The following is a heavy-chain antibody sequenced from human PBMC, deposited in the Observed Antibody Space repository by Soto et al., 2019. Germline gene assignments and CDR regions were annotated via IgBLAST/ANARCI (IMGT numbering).Heavy chain of an antibody. V-gene: IGHV3-30-3*01. CDR3: ARGGCSGGSCYSGVTYNGMDV. Sequence: QVQLVESGGGVVQPGRSLRLSCAASGFTFSSYAMHWVRQAPGKGLEWVAVISYDGSNKYYADSVKGRFTISRDNSKNTLYLQMNSLRAEDTAVYYCARGGCSGGSCYSGVTYNGMDVWGQGTTVTVSS. D-gene: IGHD2-15*01. CDR1: GFTFSSYA. CDR2: ISYDGSNK. J-gene: IGHJ6*02.